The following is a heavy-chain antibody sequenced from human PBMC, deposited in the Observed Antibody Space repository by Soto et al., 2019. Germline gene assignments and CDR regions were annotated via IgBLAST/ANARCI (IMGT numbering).Heavy chain of an antibody. CDR1: GFTFSSYA. CDR3: AKEILWFGEFKSAGYNWFDP. Sequence: GGSLRLSCAASGFTFSSYAMSWVRQAPGKGLEWVSAISGSGGSTYYADSVKGRFTISRDNSKNTLYLQMNSLRAEDTAVYYCAKEILWFGEFKSAGYNWFDPWGQGTLVTVSS. J-gene: IGHJ5*02. CDR2: ISGSGGST. V-gene: IGHV3-23*01. D-gene: IGHD3-10*01.